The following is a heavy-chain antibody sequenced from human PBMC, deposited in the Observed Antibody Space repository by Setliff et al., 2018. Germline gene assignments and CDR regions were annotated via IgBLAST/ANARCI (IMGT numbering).Heavy chain of an antibody. Sequence: PGESLKISCKCSGYSFTSYWIGWVRQMPGKGLEWMGIIYPGDSDTRYSPSFQGQVTISADKSISTAYLQWSSLKASDTAMYYCARYDSSGYHYYYGMDVWGQGTTVTVSS. CDR2: IYPGDSDT. CDR1: GYSFTSYW. CDR3: ARYDSSGYHYYYGMDV. D-gene: IGHD3-22*01. J-gene: IGHJ6*02. V-gene: IGHV5-51*01.